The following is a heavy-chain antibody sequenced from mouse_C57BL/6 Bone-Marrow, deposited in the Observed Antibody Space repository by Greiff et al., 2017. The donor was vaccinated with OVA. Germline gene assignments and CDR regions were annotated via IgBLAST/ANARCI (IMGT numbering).Heavy chain of an antibody. J-gene: IGHJ4*01. Sequence: VQGVESGPGLVAPSQSLSITCTVSGFSLTSYGVDWVRQSTGKGLEWLGVIWGVGSTNYNSALKTRLSISKDNSRSQVFLKMNSLQTDDTAMYYCASLTFYAMDYWGQGTSVTGSS. CDR1: GFSLTSYG. V-gene: IGHV2-6*01. CDR3: ASLTFYAMDY. D-gene: IGHD1-3*01. CDR2: IWGVGST.